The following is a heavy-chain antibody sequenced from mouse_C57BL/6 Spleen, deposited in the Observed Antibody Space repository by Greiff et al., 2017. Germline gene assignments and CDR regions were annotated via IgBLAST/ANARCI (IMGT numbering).Heavy chain of an antibody. V-gene: IGHV1-5*01. J-gene: IGHJ4*01. CDR2: IYPGNSDT. CDR3: TRWDGSSYDYAMDY. CDR1: GYTFTSYW. D-gene: IGHD1-1*01. Sequence: VQLQQSGTVLARPGASVKMSCKTSGYTFTSYWMHWVKQRPGQGLEWIGAIYPGNSDTSYNQKFKGKAKLTAVTSASTAYMELSSLTNEDSAVYYCTRWDGSSYDYAMDYWGQGTSVTVSS.